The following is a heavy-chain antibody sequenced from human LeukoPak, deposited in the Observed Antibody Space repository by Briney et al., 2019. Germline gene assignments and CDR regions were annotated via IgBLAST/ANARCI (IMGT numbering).Heavy chain of an antibody. CDR3: AELGITMIGGV. Sequence: GGPLRLSCAASGFTFSNYAMNWARQAPGKGLEWVFTMSSSGTTTYYADAVKGRFTMSRDNSKNTLYLQMNSLKAEDTAVYYCAELGITMIGGVWGKGTTVTISS. V-gene: IGHV3-23*01. CDR1: GFTFSNYA. D-gene: IGHD3-10*02. J-gene: IGHJ6*04. CDR2: MSSSGTTT.